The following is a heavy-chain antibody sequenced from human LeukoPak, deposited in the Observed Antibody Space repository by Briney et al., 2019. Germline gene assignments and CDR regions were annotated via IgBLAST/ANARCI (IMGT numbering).Heavy chain of an antibody. J-gene: IGHJ4*02. V-gene: IGHV1-69-2*01. CDR1: GYTFNDYY. D-gene: IGHD3-9*01. CDR3: ARGSRSFDWLRSYFDF. CDR2: VDLEDGDT. Sequence: ATVKIPCKASGYTFNDYYIHWVQQAPGKGLEWMGRVDLEDGDTIYAEKFQGRVTITADTSTDTAYMDLSSLRSFDTAVYYCARGSRSFDWLRSYFDFWGQGTLVSVSS.